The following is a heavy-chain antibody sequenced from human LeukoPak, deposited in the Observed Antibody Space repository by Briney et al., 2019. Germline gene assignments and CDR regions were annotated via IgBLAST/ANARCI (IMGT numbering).Heavy chain of an antibody. J-gene: IGHJ4*02. D-gene: IGHD3-22*01. V-gene: IGHV1-69*04. CDR1: GGTFSSYA. CDR2: IIPILGIA. Sequence: ASVKVSCKASGGTFSSYAISWVLQAPGQGLEWMGRIIPILGIANYAQKFQGRVTITADKSTSTAYMELSSLRSEDTAVYYCARGGSSGLLDYWGQGTLVTVSS. CDR3: ARGGSSGLLDY.